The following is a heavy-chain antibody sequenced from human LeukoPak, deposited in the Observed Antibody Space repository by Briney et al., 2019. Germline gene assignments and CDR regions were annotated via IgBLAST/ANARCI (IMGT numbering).Heavy chain of an antibody. V-gene: IGHV4-39*07. Sequence: SETLSLTCSVSGGSISSSGHYWGWIRQPPGKGLEWIGEINHSGSTNYNPSLKSRVTISVDTSKNQFSLKLSSVTAADTAVYYCARGQAYEAQKYYFDYWGQGTLVTVSS. J-gene: IGHJ4*02. CDR2: INHSGST. CDR3: ARGQAYEAQKYYFDY. CDR1: GGSISSSGHY. D-gene: IGHD5-12*01.